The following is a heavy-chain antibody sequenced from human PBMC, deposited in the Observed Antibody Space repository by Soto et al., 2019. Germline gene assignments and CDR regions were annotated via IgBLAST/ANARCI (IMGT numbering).Heavy chain of an antibody. V-gene: IGHV1-18*04. CDR2: ISAYNGNT. Sequence: GASVKVSCKASGYTFTSYGISWVRQAPGQGLEWMGWISAYNGNTNYAQKFQGRVTMTEDTSTDTAYMELSSLRSEDTAVYYCATAQSPEAFDVWGQGTMVTVSS. CDR1: GYTFTSYG. CDR3: ATAQSPEAFDV. J-gene: IGHJ3*01.